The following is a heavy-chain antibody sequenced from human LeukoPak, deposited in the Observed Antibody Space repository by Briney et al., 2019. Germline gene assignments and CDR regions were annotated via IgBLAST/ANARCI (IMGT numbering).Heavy chain of an antibody. CDR1: GGSFSGYY. CDR3: ARGLVVVVPAATGGCMDV. Sequence: PSETLSLTCAVYGGSFSGYYWSWIRQPPGKGLEWIGEINHSGSTNYNPSLKSRVTISVGTSKNQFSLKLSSVTAADTAVYYCARGLVVVVPAATGGCMDVWGQGTTVSVSS. CDR2: INHSGST. J-gene: IGHJ6*02. D-gene: IGHD2-2*01. V-gene: IGHV4-34*01.